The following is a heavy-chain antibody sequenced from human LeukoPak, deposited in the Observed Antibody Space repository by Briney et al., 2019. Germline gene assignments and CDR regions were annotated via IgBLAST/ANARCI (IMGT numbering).Heavy chain of an antibody. J-gene: IGHJ4*02. CDR2: INSDGSST. V-gene: IGHV3-74*01. D-gene: IGHD2-15*01. Sequence: GGSLRLSCAASGFTFSSYWMHWVRQAPGKGLVWVSRINSDGSSTYYADSVKGRFTISRDNAKNTLYLQMNSLRAEDTAVYYCSSYMSAYSPGYWGQGTLVTASS. CDR1: GFTFSSYW. CDR3: SSYMSAYSPGY.